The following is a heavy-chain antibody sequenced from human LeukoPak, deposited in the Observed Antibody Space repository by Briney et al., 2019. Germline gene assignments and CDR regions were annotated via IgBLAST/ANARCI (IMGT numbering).Heavy chain of an antibody. V-gene: IGHV3-23*01. J-gene: IGHJ4*02. CDR1: GLTASHNVNNA. Sequence: GGSLRLSCAASGLTASHNVNNAMSWVRHAPGKGLEWVSGITTSGSTYYADSVRGRFTTSRDNSKNTLYLQMDSLRAEDTALYYCAKRESRSWSHFDFWGQGTLVTVSS. D-gene: IGHD6-13*01. CDR2: ITTSGST. CDR3: AKRESRSWSHFDF.